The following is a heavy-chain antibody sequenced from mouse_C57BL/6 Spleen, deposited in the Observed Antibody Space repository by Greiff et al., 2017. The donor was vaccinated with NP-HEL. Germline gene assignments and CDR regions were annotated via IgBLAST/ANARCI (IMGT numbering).Heavy chain of an antibody. V-gene: IGHV1-59*01. D-gene: IGHD1-1*01. CDR3: AITTVVHYFDY. J-gene: IGHJ2*01. Sequence: QVQLQQSWAELVRPGTSVKLSCKASGYTFTSYWMHWVKQRPGQGLEWIGVIDPSDSYTNYNQKFKGKATLTVDTSSSTAYMQLSSLTSEDSAVYYCAITTVVHYFDYWGQGTTLTVSS. CDR2: IDPSDSYT. CDR1: GYTFTSYW.